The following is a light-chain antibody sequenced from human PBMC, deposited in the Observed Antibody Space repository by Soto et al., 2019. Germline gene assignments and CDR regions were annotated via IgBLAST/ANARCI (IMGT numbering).Light chain of an antibody. V-gene: IGKV3-20*01. CDR3: QHYGYSQWT. CDR2: GVY. Sequence: IVLTQSPGTLSLSPGERATLSCRASQTGSNSYLAWYQHKSGQAPRLLIYGVYTRASGTPDRFSGSGSGTEFTLTITRLEPEDSAVYFCQHYGYSQWTFGQGTKVDIK. CDR1: QTGSNSY. J-gene: IGKJ1*01.